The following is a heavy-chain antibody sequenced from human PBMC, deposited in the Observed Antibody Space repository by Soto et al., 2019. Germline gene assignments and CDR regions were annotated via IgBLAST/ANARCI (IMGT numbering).Heavy chain of an antibody. CDR1: ECTCINYA. CDR3: AKTPGYYYDSTGYHFDF. Sequence: PGRPLRLSCGASECTCINYAMSWVRQAPGKGLEWVSAISYGGGTTYYADSVKGRFTISRDNSKNTLYLQMNSLRAEDTAVYYCAKTPGYYYDSTGYHFDFWGQGTLVTVSS. V-gene: IGHV3-23*01. CDR2: ISYGGGTT. D-gene: IGHD3-22*01. J-gene: IGHJ4*02.